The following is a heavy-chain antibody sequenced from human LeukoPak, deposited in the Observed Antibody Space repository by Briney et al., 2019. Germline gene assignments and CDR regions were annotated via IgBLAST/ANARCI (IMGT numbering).Heavy chain of an antibody. Sequence: GGSLRLSCAATGFTFSSYWMHWVRQAPGKGLVWVSGTNTDGSSTMYADSVKGRFTIARDNAKNTLYLQMNSLRAEDTAVYYCYGANAEHWGQGTLVTVSS. CDR2: TNTDGSST. CDR1: GFTFSSYW. J-gene: IGHJ1*01. V-gene: IGHV3-74*03. D-gene: IGHD4-23*01. CDR3: YGANAEH.